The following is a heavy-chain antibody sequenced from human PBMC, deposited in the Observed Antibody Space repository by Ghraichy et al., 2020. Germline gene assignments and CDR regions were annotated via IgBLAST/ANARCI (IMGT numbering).Heavy chain of an antibody. D-gene: IGHD3-10*01. Sequence: LSLTCAASGFTFSSYSMNWVRQAPGKGLEWVSSISSSSSYIYYADSVKGRFTISRDNAKNSLYLQMNSLRAEDTAVYYCARGPAIIGELFPFDPWGQGTLVTVSS. CDR1: GFTFSSYS. J-gene: IGHJ5*02. CDR2: ISSSSSYI. V-gene: IGHV3-21*01. CDR3: ARGPAIIGELFPFDP.